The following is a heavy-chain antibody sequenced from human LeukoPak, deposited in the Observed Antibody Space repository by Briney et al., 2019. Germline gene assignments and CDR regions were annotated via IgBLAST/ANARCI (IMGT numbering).Heavy chain of an antibody. CDR2: IGTAGDT. Sequence: GGSLRLSCAASGFTFSSYDMHWVRQATGKGLEWVSAIGTAGDTYYPVSVKCRFTISRQNDNNSLYLQMNSLRAGDTAVYYCARARSTYCSSTSCTDYYYYGMDVWGQGTTVTASS. J-gene: IGHJ6*02. CDR1: GFTFSSYD. CDR3: ARARSTYCSSTSCTDYYYYGMDV. V-gene: IGHV3-13*01. D-gene: IGHD2-2*01.